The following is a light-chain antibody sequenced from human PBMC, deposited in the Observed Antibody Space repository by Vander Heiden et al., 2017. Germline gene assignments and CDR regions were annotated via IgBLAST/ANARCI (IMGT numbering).Light chain of an antibody. J-gene: IGLJ2*01. CDR3: AAWDDSLSGVV. CDR1: SSNIGSNY. CDR2: RNN. Sequence: QSVLTQPPSASGAPGQRVTCACSGSSSNIGSNYVFWYQQRPGTAPKLLIYRNNQWPSGVPDRFSGSKSGTSAALAISGLRSEDEADYYCAAWDDSLSGVVFGGGTKLTVL. V-gene: IGLV1-47*01.